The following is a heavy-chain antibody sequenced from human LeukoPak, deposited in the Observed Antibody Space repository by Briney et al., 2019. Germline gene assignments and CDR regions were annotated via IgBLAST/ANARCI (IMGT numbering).Heavy chain of an antibody. CDR3: ARGIGP. Sequence: GASLRLSCAASGFTFSSYAMHWVRQAPGKGLEWVAVISYDGSNKYYADSVKGRFTISRDNSKNTLYLQMNSLRAEDTAVYYCARGIGPWGQGTLVTVSS. J-gene: IGHJ5*02. V-gene: IGHV3-30-3*01. CDR2: ISYDGSNK. D-gene: IGHD2-15*01. CDR1: GFTFSSYA.